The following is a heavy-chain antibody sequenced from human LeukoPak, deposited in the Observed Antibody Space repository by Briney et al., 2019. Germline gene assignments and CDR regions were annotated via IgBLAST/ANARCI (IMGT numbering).Heavy chain of an antibody. CDR2: IYSGGST. D-gene: IGHD5-18*01. Sequence: GGSLRLSCAASGFTVSSNYMSWVRQAPGKGLEWVSVIYSGGSTYYADSVKGRFTISRNNSKNTLYLQMNSQGAKDTDVYYCARGGGIKLWSTKRSKTYFEYWGQGTLVTVSS. V-gene: IGHV3-53*01. J-gene: IGHJ4*02. CDR1: GFTVSSNY. CDR3: ARGGGIKLWSTKRSKTYFEY.